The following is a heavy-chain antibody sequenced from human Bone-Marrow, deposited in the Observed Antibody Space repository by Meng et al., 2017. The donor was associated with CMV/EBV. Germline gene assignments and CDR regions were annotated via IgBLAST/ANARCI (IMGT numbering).Heavy chain of an antibody. CDR1: GGTFSSYA. CDR2: IIPIFGTA. Sequence: SVKVSCEASGGTFSSYAISWVRQAPGQGLEWMGGIIPIFGTANYAQKFQGRVTITTDESTSTAYMELSSLRSEDTAVYYCARGVATIRGYYYYYGMDVWGQGTTVTVSS. V-gene: IGHV1-69*05. CDR3: ARGVATIRGYYYYYGMDV. J-gene: IGHJ6*02. D-gene: IGHD5-12*01.